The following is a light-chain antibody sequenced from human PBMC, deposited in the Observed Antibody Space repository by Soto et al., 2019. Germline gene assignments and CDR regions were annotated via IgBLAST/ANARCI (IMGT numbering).Light chain of an antibody. V-gene: IGLV2-14*01. CDR1: TSDLGSYNY. Sequence: QSALTQPAYVSGSPGQSITISCTGTTSDLGSYNYVSWYQHHPGKAPKLMIYAVNNRPSGISNRFSGSKSGNTASLTISGLQAEDEAEYYCTSHTGGSTYVFGTGTKLTVL. CDR3: TSHTGGSTYV. J-gene: IGLJ1*01. CDR2: AVN.